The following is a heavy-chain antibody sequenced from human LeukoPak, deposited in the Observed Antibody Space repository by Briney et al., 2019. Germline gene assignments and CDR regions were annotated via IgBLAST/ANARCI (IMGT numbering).Heavy chain of an antibody. J-gene: IGHJ4*02. CDR1: GGSFRGFY. Sequence: SETLSLTCAVYGGSFRGFYWSWIRQPPGEGLEWSGEINHSGSTNYNPSLKSRVTISVDTSKNQFSLKLSSVTAADTAVYYCAIVPYCSSTSCYVFYYWGQGTLVTVSS. CDR2: INHSGST. V-gene: IGHV4-34*01. D-gene: IGHD2-2*01. CDR3: AIVPYCSSTSCYVFYY.